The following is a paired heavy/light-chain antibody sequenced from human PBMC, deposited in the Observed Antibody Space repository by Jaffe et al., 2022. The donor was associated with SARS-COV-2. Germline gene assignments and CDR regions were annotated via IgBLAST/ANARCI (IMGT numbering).Light chain of an antibody. CDR2: YKSDSDK. V-gene: IGLV5-45*03. CDR3: LIWHNSAYV. Sequence: QAVLTQPSSLSASPGASASLTCTLRSGIEVGPYRIYWYQQKTGSPPQFLLSYKSDSDKQQGSGVPSRFSGSKDASANAGILLISGLQSDDEADYYCLIWHNSAYVFGPGTRVSVL. J-gene: IGLJ1*01. CDR1: SGIEVGPYR.
Heavy chain of an antibody. Sequence: QVQLVQSGAEVKKPGASVKVSCTPSGYSFTSLYINWVRQAPGQGLEWMGWMNPTNGITAYAQNFHGRFTMTRDTSIGTAYMELSSLRSEDTAVYYCARGIQAGVDYWGQGTLVSVSS. D-gene: IGHD1-1*01. CDR2: MNPTNGIT. CDR3: ARGIQAGVDY. V-gene: IGHV1-8*01. CDR1: GYSFTSLY. J-gene: IGHJ4*02.